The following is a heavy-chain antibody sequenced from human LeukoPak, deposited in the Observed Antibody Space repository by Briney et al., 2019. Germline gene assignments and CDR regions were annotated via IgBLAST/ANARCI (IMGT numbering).Heavy chain of an antibody. CDR3: AGGYDSSGYYSV. CDR2: IIPIFGTA. D-gene: IGHD3-22*01. J-gene: IGHJ4*02. CDR1: GYTFTSYG. V-gene: IGHV1-69*13. Sequence: RASVKVSCKASGYTFTSYGISWVRQAPGQGLEWMGGIIPIFGTANYAQKFQGRVTITADESTSTAYMELSSLRSEDTAVYYCAGGYDSSGYYSVWGQGTLVTVSS.